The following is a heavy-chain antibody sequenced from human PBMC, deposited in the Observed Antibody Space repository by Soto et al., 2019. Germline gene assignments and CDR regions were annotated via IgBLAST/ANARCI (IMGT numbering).Heavy chain of an antibody. Sequence: GGSPRLSCAASGFTFSSYWMSWVRQAPGKGLEWVANIKQDGSEKYYVDSVKGRFTISRDNAKNSLYLQMNSLRAEDTAVYYCASHGRWLQMGSFDYWGQGTLVTVSS. CDR1: GFTFSSYW. CDR3: ASHGRWLQMGSFDY. J-gene: IGHJ4*02. D-gene: IGHD5-12*01. V-gene: IGHV3-7*01. CDR2: IKQDGSEK.